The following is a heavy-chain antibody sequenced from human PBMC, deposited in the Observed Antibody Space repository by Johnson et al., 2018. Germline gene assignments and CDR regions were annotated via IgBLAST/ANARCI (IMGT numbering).Heavy chain of an antibody. D-gene: IGHD4-17*01. J-gene: IGHJ3*02. Sequence: QVQLVQSGGGVVQPGRSLRLSCAASGFTFSSYGMHWVRQAPGKGLEWVAVIWYDGSNKYYADSVKGRFTISRDNSKNTLYLQMNSLRAEDTAVYYCARAGGNGDSVYAFDIWGQGTMVTVSS. CDR3: ARAGGNGDSVYAFDI. CDR2: IWYDGSNK. CDR1: GFTFSSYG. V-gene: IGHV3-33*01.